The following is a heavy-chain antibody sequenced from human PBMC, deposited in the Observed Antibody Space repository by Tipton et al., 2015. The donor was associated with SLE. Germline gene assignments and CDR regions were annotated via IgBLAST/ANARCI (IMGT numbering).Heavy chain of an antibody. Sequence: LRLSCTVSGGPISSYYWSWIRQPPGRGLEWIGYIYYSGSTNYNPSLESRVTISVDTSKNQFSLKLSSVTAADTAVYYCARAEGSWDAFDIWGQGTMVTVSS. D-gene: IGHD2-15*01. V-gene: IGHV4-59*01. CDR1: GGPISSYY. CDR3: ARAEGSWDAFDI. J-gene: IGHJ3*02. CDR2: IYYSGST.